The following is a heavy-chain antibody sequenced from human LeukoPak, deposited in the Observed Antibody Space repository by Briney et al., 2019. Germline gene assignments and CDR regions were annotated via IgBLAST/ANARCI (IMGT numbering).Heavy chain of an antibody. J-gene: IGHJ4*02. D-gene: IGHD3-22*01. V-gene: IGHV3-23*01. CDR3: AKRNSSGYYYFDY. Sequence: GGSLRLSCAASGFTFGSYAMSWVRQAPGKGLEWVSAISGSGGSTYYADSVKGRFTISRDNSKNTLYLQMNSLRAEDTAVYYCAKRNSSGYYYFDYWGQGTLVTVSS. CDR2: ISGSGGST. CDR1: GFTFGSYA.